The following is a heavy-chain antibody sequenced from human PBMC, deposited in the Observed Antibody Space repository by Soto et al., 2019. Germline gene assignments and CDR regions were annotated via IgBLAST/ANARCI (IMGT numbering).Heavy chain of an antibody. CDR3: ARGPGGPDGPGDY. V-gene: IGHV1-3*01. CDR1: GYTFTNYA. J-gene: IGHJ4*02. D-gene: IGHD2-15*01. Sequence: ASVKVSCKASGYTFTNYAMHWVRQAPGQRLEWMGWINAGNGNTKYSQKFQGRVTITRDTSASTAYMDLSSLRSEDTAVYYCARGPGGPDGPGDYWGQGTLVPVS. CDR2: INAGNGNT.